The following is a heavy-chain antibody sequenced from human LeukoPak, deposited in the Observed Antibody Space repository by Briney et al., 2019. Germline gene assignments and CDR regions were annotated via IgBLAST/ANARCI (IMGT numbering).Heavy chain of an antibody. CDR1: GGSISSGGYY. CDR3: ARSSGSGWEGYFDY. J-gene: IGHJ4*02. Sequence: SETLSLTCTVSGGSISSGGYYWSWIRQPPGKGLEWIGYIYYSGSTNYNPSLKSRVTISVDTSKNQFSLKLSSVTAADTAVYYCARSSGSGWEGYFDYWGQGTLVTVSS. CDR2: IYYSGST. V-gene: IGHV4-61*08. D-gene: IGHD6-19*01.